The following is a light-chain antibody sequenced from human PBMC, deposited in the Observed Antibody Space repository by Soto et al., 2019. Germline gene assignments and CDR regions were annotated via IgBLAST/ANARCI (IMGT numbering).Light chain of an antibody. J-gene: IGKJ4*01. Sequence: DIQMTQSPSSLSASLGDRVTITCQPSQDISNSLNWFQQRPGKAPKLLIYDASNLDTGVPSSFSGSGSGTDFTFTIYSMQPEDFATYFCQQYDNLPVTFGGGTKVDIK. CDR3: QQYDNLPVT. CDR1: QDISNS. CDR2: DAS. V-gene: IGKV1-33*01.